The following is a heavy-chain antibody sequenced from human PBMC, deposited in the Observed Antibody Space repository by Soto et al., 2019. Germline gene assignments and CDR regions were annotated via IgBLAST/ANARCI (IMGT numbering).Heavy chain of an antibody. CDR3: AREYYDSSGYYANYFDY. Sequence: ASVKVSCKASGYTFTSYAMHWVRQAPGQRLEWMGWINAGNGNTKYSQKFQGRVTITRDTSASTAYMELSSLRSEDTAVYYCAREYYDSSGYYANYFDYWGQGTLVTVSS. CDR1: GYTFTSYA. V-gene: IGHV1-3*01. D-gene: IGHD3-22*01. J-gene: IGHJ4*02. CDR2: INAGNGNT.